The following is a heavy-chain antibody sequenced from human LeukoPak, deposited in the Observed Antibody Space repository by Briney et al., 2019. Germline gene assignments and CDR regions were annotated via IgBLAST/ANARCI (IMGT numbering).Heavy chain of an antibody. CDR3: ATRGYRYGSPDY. CDR2: FDPEDGET. CDR1: GYTLTELS. J-gene: IGHJ4*02. Sequence: ASVKVSCKVSGYTLTELSMHWVRQAPGKGVEWMGGFDPEDGETIYAQKFQGRVTMTADTSTDTAYMELRSLRSEDTAVYYCATRGYRYGSPDYWGQGTLVTVSS. V-gene: IGHV1-24*01. D-gene: IGHD5-18*01.